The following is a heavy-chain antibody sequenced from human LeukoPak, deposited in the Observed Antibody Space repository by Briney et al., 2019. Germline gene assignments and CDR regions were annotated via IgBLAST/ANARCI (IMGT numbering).Heavy chain of an antibody. V-gene: IGHV1-46*01. CDR2: VNPSGGST. CDR1: GYTFTSYY. Sequence: ASVKVSCKASGYTFTSYYMRWVRQAPGQGLEWMGMVNPSGGSTTYAQRFQGRVTMTRDMSTSTVYMELSSLKSEDTAMYYCARAPSIVIRFSLGYWGQGTLVTVSS. J-gene: IGHJ4*02. D-gene: IGHD6-6*01. CDR3: ARAPSIVIRFSLGY.